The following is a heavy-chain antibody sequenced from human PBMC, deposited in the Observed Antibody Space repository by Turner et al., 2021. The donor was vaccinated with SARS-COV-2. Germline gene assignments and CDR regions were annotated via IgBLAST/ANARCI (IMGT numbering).Heavy chain of an antibody. CDR2: ISYDGSNK. V-gene: IGHV3-30*18. D-gene: IGHD2-15*01. CDR1: GFTLSNYG. Sequence: QVQLVESGGGVVQPGRPLRLSCAASGFTLSNYGGHWVRQAPGKGLEWVAVISYDGSNKYYADSVKGRFTISRDNSKNTLYLQMNSLRAEDTAVYYCAKSGGMYCSGGNCYSSYFDYWGQGTLVTVSS. J-gene: IGHJ4*02. CDR3: AKSGGMYCSGGNCYSSYFDY.